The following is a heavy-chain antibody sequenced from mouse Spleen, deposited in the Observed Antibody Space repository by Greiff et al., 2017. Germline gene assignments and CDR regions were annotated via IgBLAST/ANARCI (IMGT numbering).Heavy chain of an antibody. D-gene: IGHD4-1*01. CDR1: GFTFSSYA. Sequence: EVKLMESGGGLVKLGGSLKLSCAASGFTFSSYAMSWVRQTPEKRLEWVATISSGGGNTYYPDSVKGRFTISRDNAKNTLYLQMSSLKSEDTAMYYCARQFPLGPFDYWGQGTTLTVSS. J-gene: IGHJ2*01. V-gene: IGHV5-9*04. CDR3: ARQFPLGPFDY. CDR2: ISSGGGNT.